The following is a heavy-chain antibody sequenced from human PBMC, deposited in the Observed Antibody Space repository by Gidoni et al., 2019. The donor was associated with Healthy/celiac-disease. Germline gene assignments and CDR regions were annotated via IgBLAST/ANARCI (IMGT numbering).Heavy chain of an antibody. CDR2: INHSGST. J-gene: IGHJ4*02. D-gene: IGHD4-17*01. Sequence: QVQLQQWGAGLLKPSETLSLTCAVYGGSFSGYYWSWIRQPPGKGLEWIGEINHSGSTNYNPSLKSRVTISVDTSKNQFSLKLSSVTAADTAVYYCARGSNNGEGLDYWGQGTLVTVSS. CDR1: GGSFSGYY. CDR3: ARGSNNGEGLDY. V-gene: IGHV4-34*01.